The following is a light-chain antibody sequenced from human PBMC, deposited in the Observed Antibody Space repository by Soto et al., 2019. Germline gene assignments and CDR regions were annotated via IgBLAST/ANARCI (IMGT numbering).Light chain of an antibody. CDR2: RTD. CDR1: SSTFANNY. CDR3: AAYTGNWNGPV. Sequence: QSALTQPPSVSGTPGQRVSISCSGDSSTFANNYVHWYQQVPGAAPKLLMYRTDQRPSGVPERFSGSKSGTSASLTISGLRPEDEAQCYCAAYTGNWNGPVFGGGTKLTVL. J-gene: IGLJ2*01. V-gene: IGLV1-47*01.